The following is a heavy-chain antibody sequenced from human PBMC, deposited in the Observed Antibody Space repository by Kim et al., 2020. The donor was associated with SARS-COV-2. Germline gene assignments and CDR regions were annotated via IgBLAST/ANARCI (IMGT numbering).Heavy chain of an antibody. Sequence: SETLSLTCTVSGGSISSGGYYWSWIRQHPGKGLELIGYIYYSGSTYYNPSLKSRVTISVDTSKNQFSLKLSSVTAADTAVYYCARGRWDDSSAPMSYYYYYGMDVWGQGTTVTVSS. V-gene: IGHV4-31*03. CDR3: ARGRWDDSSAPMSYYYYYGMDV. J-gene: IGHJ6*02. D-gene: IGHD3-22*01. CDR2: IYYSGST. CDR1: GGSISSGGYY.